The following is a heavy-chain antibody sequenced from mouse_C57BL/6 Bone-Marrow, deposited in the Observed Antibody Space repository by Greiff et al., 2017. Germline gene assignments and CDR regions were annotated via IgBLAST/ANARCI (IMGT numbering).Heavy chain of an antibody. V-gene: IGHV5-6*02. CDR3: ASLIDCSILWFAY. D-gene: IGHD2-5*01. CDR1: GFTFSSYG. Sequence: DVMLVESGGDLVKPGGSLKLSCAASGFTFSSYGMSWVRQTPDKRLEWVATISSGGSYTYYPDSVKGRFTISRDNAKNTLYLQMSSLKSEDTAMYYCASLIDCSILWFAYWGQGTLVTVSA. J-gene: IGHJ3*01. CDR2: ISSGGSYT.